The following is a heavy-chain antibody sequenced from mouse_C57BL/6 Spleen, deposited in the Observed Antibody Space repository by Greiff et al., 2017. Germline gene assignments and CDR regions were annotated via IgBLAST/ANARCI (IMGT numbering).Heavy chain of an antibody. Sequence: VQLQQPGAELVKPGASVKLSCKASGYTFTSYWMQWVKQRPGQGLEWIGEIDPSDSYTNYNQKFKGKATLTVDTSSSTAYMQLSSLTSEDSAVYYCAITPYYAMDYWGQGTSVTVSS. CDR1: GYTFTSYW. D-gene: IGHD1-3*01. CDR3: AITPYYAMDY. V-gene: IGHV1-50*01. J-gene: IGHJ4*01. CDR2: IDPSDSYT.